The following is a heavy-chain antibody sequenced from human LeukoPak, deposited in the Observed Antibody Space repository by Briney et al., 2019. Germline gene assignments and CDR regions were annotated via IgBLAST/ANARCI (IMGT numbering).Heavy chain of an antibody. CDR1: GGSISSSNYY. CDR2: IYYSGST. CDR3: ARVLLSNYDFWSGYSNWFDP. D-gene: IGHD3-3*01. J-gene: IGHJ5*02. Sequence: SETLSLTCTVSGGSISSSNYYWGWIRQPPGKGLEWIGYIYYSGSTNYNPSLKSRVTISVDTSKNQFSLKLSSVTAADTAVYYCARVLLSNYDFWSGYSNWFDPWGQGTLVTVSS. V-gene: IGHV4-61*05.